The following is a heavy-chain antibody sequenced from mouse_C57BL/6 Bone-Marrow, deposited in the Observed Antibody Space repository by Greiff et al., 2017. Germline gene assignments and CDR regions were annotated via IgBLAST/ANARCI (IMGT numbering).Heavy chain of an antibody. V-gene: IGHV14-4*01. D-gene: IGHD1-1*02. CDR3: ASLWDY. J-gene: IGHJ2*01. CDR2: IDPENGDT. CDR1: GFNIKDDY. Sequence: EVKVVESGAELVRPGASVKLSCTASGFNIKDDYMHWVKQRPEQGLEWIGWIDPENGDTAYASKFTGKATITADKSSNTAYLQLSSLTSEDSAVYYCASLWDYWGQGTTLTVSS.